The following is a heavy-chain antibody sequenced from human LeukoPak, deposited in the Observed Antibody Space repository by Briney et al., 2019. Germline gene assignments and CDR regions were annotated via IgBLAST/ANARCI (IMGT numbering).Heavy chain of an antibody. J-gene: IGHJ4*02. CDR2: LQYDRTNV. V-gene: IGHV3-30*02. CDR1: RFSFSSYG. Sequence: SGGSLRLSCAASRFSFSSYGMHWVRQAPGKGLEWVAYLQYDRTNVQYADSVKGRFTISRDDAKNSLYLQMNSLRAEDTAVYYCARDGHFDYWGQGTLVTVSS. CDR3: ARDGHFDY.